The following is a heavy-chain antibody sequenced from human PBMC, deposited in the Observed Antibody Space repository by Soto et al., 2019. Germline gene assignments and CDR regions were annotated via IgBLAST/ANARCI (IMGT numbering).Heavy chain of an antibody. J-gene: IGHJ4*02. CDR1: GFTFDDYA. Sequence: VQLVESGGGLVQPGRSLRLSCAASGFTFDDYAMHWVRQAPGKGLEWVSGISWNSGSIGYADSVKGRFTISRDNAKNSLYLQMNSLRAEDTALYYCAKDSIVGATTFRLIDYWGQGTLVTVSS. D-gene: IGHD1-26*01. V-gene: IGHV3-9*01. CDR3: AKDSIVGATTFRLIDY. CDR2: ISWNSGSI.